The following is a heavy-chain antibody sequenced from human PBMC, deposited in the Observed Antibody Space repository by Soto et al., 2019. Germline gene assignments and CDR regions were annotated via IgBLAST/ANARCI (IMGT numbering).Heavy chain of an antibody. J-gene: IGHJ6*02. CDR3: ARGVYCSSTSCYWGMDV. D-gene: IGHD2-2*01. CDR2: MNHGGTT. V-gene: IGHV4-34*01. CDR1: GGSFSGYY. Sequence: SETLALTCADYGGSFSGYYWSWIRQPPGKGLEWIGEMNHGGTTNYSPSLKSRVTLSVDTSKNQFSLKLNSVTAADTAVYYCARGVYCSSTSCYWGMDVWGQGTTVTVSS.